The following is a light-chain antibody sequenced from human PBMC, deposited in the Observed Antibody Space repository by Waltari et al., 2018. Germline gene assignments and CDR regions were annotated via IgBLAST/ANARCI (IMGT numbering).Light chain of an antibody. J-gene: IGKJ1*01. Sequence: ENVLTQSPATLSLSPGESATLSCRASQTVNNNYLAWYQQKPGQAPRLLIYIASSRAAGIPDRFTGSGSGTDFTLTISRLEPEDFAVYYCHQYGASPRTFGRGTKVEIK. CDR1: QTVNNNY. V-gene: IGKV3-20*01. CDR3: HQYGASPRT. CDR2: IAS.